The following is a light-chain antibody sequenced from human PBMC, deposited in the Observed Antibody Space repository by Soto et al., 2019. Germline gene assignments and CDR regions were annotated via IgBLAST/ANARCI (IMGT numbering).Light chain of an antibody. CDR2: GAS. J-gene: IGKJ1*01. Sequence: DIHETHFPNSCTSPVGANDYNTCRASQGISSWLAWYQQKPGKAPKLLIYGASSLQSGVPSRFSGSGSGTDFSLTISSLQPEDFATYYCQQANTFPITFGQGNKVDIK. CDR3: QQANTFPIT. V-gene: IGKV1D-12*01. CDR1: QGISSW.